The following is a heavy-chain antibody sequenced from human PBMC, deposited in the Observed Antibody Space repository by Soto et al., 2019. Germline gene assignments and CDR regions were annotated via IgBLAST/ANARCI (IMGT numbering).Heavy chain of an antibody. CDR1: GLTFSRYW. J-gene: IGHJ4*02. D-gene: IGHD4-17*01. CDR2: ISSAGTTT. V-gene: IGHV3-74*01. CDR3: GRGGQCTTVAYYADR. Sequence: EVQLVQSGGDLVQPGGSLRLSCAASGLTFSRYWLHWVRQAPGQGLVWLSRISSAGTTTSYADSVKGRFTISRDNAQNAPYLELRDRRPDATATYYCGRGGQCTTVAYYADRWGPATVVTVS.